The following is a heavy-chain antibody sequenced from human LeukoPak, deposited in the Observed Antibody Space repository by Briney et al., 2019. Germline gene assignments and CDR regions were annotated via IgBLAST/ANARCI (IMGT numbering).Heavy chain of an antibody. Sequence: SKTLSLTFAVYGGSFSGYYWSWIRQPPGKGLDWIGEINHSGSTNYNPSLKSRVTISVDTSKNQFSLKLSAVTAADTAVYYCAGLGGSYGYMDVWGKGTTVTISS. V-gene: IGHV4-34*01. CDR2: INHSGST. CDR3: AGLGGSYGYMDV. J-gene: IGHJ6*03. CDR1: GGSFSGYY. D-gene: IGHD3-16*01.